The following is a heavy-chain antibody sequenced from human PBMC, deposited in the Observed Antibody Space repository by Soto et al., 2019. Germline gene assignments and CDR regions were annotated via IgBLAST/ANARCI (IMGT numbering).Heavy chain of an antibody. D-gene: IGHD2-15*01. CDR1: GFTFSSHA. CDR3: ARDLWWYLH. CDR2: ISAGSEGA. J-gene: IGHJ4*02. V-gene: IGHV3-23*01. Sequence: EVPLLESGGGLVQPGGALRLSCAASGFTFSSHAMSWVRQAPGKGLEWISSISAGSEGAYYADSVKGRFTISRDNSNNTLYRQMNSLRAEDTAVYYCARDLWWYLHWGQGTLVTVSS.